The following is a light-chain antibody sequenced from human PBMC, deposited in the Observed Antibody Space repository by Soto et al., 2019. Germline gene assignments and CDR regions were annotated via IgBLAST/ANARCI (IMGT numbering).Light chain of an antibody. CDR3: QQYDTFPPWT. CDR2: GAF. Sequence: DIQMTQSPSSLSASVGDRVTITCQSSQDISNGLNWYQQIPGKAPKLLIYGAFNLEIGVPSRFSGSGSGTDFTFAITTLQPEDIAIYYCQQYDTFPPWTFGQGTRVEIK. V-gene: IGKV1-33*01. CDR1: QDISNG. J-gene: IGKJ1*01.